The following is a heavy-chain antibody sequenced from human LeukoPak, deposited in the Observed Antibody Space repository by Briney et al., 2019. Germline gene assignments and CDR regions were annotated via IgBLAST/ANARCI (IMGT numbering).Heavy chain of an antibody. V-gene: IGHV1-2*02. CDR3: ARDCGGRCSRTSVGYMDV. CDR2: INPYSGVT. Sequence: ASVKVSCKASGCTFTGYYIHWVRQAPGQGLEWMGWINPYSGVTNYAQKFQGRVTMTRDTSISTAYMELSRLRSDDTAVYYCARDCGGRCSRTSVGYMDVWGKGTTVTISS. D-gene: IGHD2-15*01. CDR1: GCTFTGYY. J-gene: IGHJ6*03.